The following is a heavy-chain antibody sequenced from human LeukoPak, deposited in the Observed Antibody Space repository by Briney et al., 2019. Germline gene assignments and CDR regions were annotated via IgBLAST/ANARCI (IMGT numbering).Heavy chain of an antibody. CDR3: ARVQSAGYDLFDS. CDR1: GGSISSYY. Sequence: PSETLSLTCSVSGGSISSYYWTWIRQPPGKGLEWIGYIYYTGSTDYNPSLKSRVTISVDTSKNQFSLKLSSVTAADTAVYYCARVQSAGYDLFDSWGQGTLVTVSS. V-gene: IGHV4-59*01. D-gene: IGHD5-12*01. J-gene: IGHJ4*02. CDR2: IYYTGST.